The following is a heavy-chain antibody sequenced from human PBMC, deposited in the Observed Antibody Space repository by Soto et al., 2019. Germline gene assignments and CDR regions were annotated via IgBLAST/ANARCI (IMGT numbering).Heavy chain of an antibody. J-gene: IGHJ6*02. CDR3: ARDEYYDFWSGYSYGMDV. D-gene: IGHD3-3*01. CDR2: INPSGGST. V-gene: IGHV1-46*01. Sequence: ASVKVSCKASGYTFTSYDMHWVRQAPGQGLEWMGIINPSGGSTSYAQKVQGRVTMTRDTSTSTVYMELSSLRSEDTAVYYCARDEYYDFWSGYSYGMDVWGQGTTVTVSS. CDR1: GYTFTSYD.